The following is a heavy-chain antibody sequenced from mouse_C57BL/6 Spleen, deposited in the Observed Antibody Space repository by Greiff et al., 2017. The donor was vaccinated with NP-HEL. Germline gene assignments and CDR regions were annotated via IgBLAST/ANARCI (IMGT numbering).Heavy chain of an antibody. Sequence: VQLQQPGAELVKPGASVKLSCKASGYTFTSYWMHWVKQRPGQGLEWIGMIHPNSGSTNYNEKFKSKATLTVDKSSSTAYMQLSSLTSEDSAVYYCAGITTVVAYYYAMDYWGQGTSVTVSS. CDR2: IHPNSGST. J-gene: IGHJ4*01. V-gene: IGHV1-64*01. D-gene: IGHD1-1*01. CDR3: AGITTVVAYYYAMDY. CDR1: GYTFTSYW.